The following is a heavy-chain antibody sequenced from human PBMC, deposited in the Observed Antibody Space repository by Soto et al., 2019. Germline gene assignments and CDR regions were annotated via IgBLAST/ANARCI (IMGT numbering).Heavy chain of an antibody. CDR2: INHSGGT. V-gene: IGHV4-34*01. CDR1: GGSFSGYY. Sequence: SETLSLTCAVYGGSFSGYYWSWIRQPPGKGLEWIGEINHSGGTNYNPSLKSRVTISVDTSKNQFSLKLSSVTAADTAVYYCARTYSSSWSPFDYWGQGTLVTVSS. CDR3: ARTYSSSWSPFDY. D-gene: IGHD6-13*01. J-gene: IGHJ4*02.